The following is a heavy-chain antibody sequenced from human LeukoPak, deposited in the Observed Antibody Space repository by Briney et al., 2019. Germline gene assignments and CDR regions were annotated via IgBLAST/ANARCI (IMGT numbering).Heavy chain of an antibody. V-gene: IGHV3-33*08. J-gene: IGHJ4*02. CDR2: IWYDGSTK. Sequence: GGSLRLSCAASGFTFSSYGMHWVRQAPGKGLEWVAVIWYDGSTKYYADSVKGRFTISRDNSKNTAYLQMNSLRAEDTAVYYCARGSGNYYNRLDYWGQGTLVTVSS. CDR1: GFTFSSYG. CDR3: ARGSGNYYNRLDY. D-gene: IGHD3-10*01.